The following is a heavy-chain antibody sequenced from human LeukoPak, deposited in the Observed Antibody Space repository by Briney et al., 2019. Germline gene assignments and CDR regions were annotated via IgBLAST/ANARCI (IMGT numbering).Heavy chain of an antibody. CDR2: IIPILGIA. CDR3: ARVVGTTSYYYYYYGMDV. Sequence: SVKVSCKASGYTFTTYGISWVRQAPGQGLEWMGRIIPILGIANYAQKFQGRVTITADKSTSTAYMELSSLRSEDTAVYYCARVVGTTSYYYYYYGMDVWGQGTTVTVSS. V-gene: IGHV1-69*04. CDR1: GYTFTTYG. D-gene: IGHD1-14*01. J-gene: IGHJ6*02.